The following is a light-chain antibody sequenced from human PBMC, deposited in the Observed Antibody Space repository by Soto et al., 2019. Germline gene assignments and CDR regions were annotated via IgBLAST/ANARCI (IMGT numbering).Light chain of an antibody. J-gene: IGKJ1*01. Sequence: EIVMTQSPATLSVSPGGRATLSCRASQSVSSNLAWYQQKPGQAPRLLIYGASTRATGIPARFSGSGSGTEFTLTISSLQSEDFAVYYCQQYNNWTFGQGTKVDIK. CDR3: QQYNNWT. CDR2: GAS. CDR1: QSVSSN. V-gene: IGKV3-15*01.